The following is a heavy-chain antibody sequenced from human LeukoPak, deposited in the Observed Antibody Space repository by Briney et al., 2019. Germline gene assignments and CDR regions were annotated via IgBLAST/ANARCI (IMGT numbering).Heavy chain of an antibody. Sequence: ASVKVSCKASGGTFSSYAISWVRQAPGQGLEWMGWISAYNGNTNYAQKLQGRVTMTTDTTTSTAYMELRSLRSDDTAVYYCARVSPIAAAGTGGDYWGQGTLVTVSS. D-gene: IGHD6-13*01. CDR3: ARVSPIAAAGTGGDY. J-gene: IGHJ4*02. CDR2: ISAYNGNT. V-gene: IGHV1-18*01. CDR1: GGTFSSYA.